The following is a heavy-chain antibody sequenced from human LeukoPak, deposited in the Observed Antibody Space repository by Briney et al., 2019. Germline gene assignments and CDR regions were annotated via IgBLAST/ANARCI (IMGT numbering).Heavy chain of an antibody. CDR1: GFTFSSYW. J-gene: IGHJ4*02. Sequence: GGSLRLSCAASGFTFSSYWMSWVRQAPGKGLEWVASIKKDGSEKYYVDSVKGRFTISRDNAKNSLYLQMNSLRAEDTAVYYCARGPVGYCSSTSCWRGAVTTFGDYWGQGTLVTVSS. CDR2: IKKDGSEK. D-gene: IGHD2-2*01. V-gene: IGHV3-7*01. CDR3: ARGPVGYCSSTSCWRGAVTTFGDY.